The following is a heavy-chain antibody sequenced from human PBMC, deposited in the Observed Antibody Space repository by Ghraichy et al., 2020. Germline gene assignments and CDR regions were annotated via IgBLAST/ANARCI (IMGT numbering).Heavy chain of an antibody. J-gene: IGHJ4*02. D-gene: IGHD3-22*01. V-gene: IGHV4-31*03. CDR1: GGSISSGGYY. CDR3: ARAKYYSSGYYYLDY. CDR2: IYYSGST. Sequence: SETLSLTCTVSGGSISSGGYYWSWIRQHPGKGLEWIGYIYYSGSTYYNPSLKSRVTISVDTSKNQFSLKLSSVTAADTAVYYCARAKYYSSGYYYLDYWGQGTLVTVSS.